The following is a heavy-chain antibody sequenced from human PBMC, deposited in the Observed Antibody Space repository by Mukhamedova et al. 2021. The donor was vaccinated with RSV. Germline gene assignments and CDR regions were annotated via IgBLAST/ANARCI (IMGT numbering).Heavy chain of an antibody. CDR2: IRGSGSST. J-gene: IGHJ4*02. Sequence: GKGLEWVSSIRGSGSSTLYADSVRGRFTISRDNSKNTLYLQMNSLRAEDTAVYYCAKGGSGDGSVYWTYNSWGQGTLVTVSS. V-gene: IGHV3-23*01. CDR3: AKGGSGDGSVYWTYNS. D-gene: IGHD5/OR15-5a*01.